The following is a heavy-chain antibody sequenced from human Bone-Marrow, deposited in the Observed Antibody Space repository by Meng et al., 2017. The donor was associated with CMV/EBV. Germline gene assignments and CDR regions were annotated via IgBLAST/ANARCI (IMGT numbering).Heavy chain of an antibody. CDR3: AKDMEDYSLGY. V-gene: IGHV3-43*01. CDR1: GFTFDDYT. Sequence: LSLTCAASGFTFDDYTMHWVRQAPGKGLEWVSLISWDGGSTYYADSVKGRFTISRDNSKNSLYLQMNSLRTEDTALYYCAKDMEDYSLGYWGQGTRVTVSS. J-gene: IGHJ4*02. CDR2: ISWDGGST. D-gene: IGHD4-11*01.